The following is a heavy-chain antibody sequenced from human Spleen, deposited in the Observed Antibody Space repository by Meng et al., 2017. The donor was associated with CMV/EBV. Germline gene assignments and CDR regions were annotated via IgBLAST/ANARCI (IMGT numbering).Heavy chain of an antibody. CDR3: ARGGSFYYNGMDV. CDR1: GFSFNDYI. D-gene: IGHD1-26*01. Sequence: GESLKISCAASGFSFNDYIMHWVRQAPGKGLEWVSLISWDGGSTSYADSVKGRFTISRDNSKNTLYLQMNSLRAEDTAVYYCARGGSFYYNGMDVWGQGTTVTVSS. CDR2: ISWDGGST. V-gene: IGHV3-43*01. J-gene: IGHJ6*02.